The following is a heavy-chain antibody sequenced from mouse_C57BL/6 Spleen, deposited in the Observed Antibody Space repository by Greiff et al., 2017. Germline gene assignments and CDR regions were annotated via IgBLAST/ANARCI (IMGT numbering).Heavy chain of an antibody. V-gene: IGHV1-4*01. CDR3: ARRTTVVANYAMDY. Sequence: VKLQQSGAELARPGASVKMSCKASGYTFTSYTMHWVKQRPGQGLEWIGYINPSSGYTKYNQKFKDKATLTADKSSSTAYMQLSSLTSEDSAVYYCARRTTVVANYAMDYWGQGTSVTVSS. D-gene: IGHD1-1*01. CDR2: INPSSGYT. J-gene: IGHJ4*01. CDR1: GYTFTSYT.